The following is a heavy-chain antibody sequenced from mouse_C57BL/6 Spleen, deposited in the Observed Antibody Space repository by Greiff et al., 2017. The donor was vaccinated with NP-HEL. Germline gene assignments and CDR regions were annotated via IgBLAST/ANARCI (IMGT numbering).Heavy chain of an antibody. D-gene: IGHD6-1*01. CDR2: INPNNGGT. J-gene: IGHJ1*03. Sequence: VQLKESGPELVKPGASVKIPCKASGYTFTDYNMDWVKQSHGKSLEWIGDINPNNGGTIYNQKFKGKATLTVDKSSSTAYMELRSLTSEDTAVYYCAREGATEWYFDVWGTGTTVTVSS. V-gene: IGHV1-18*01. CDR1: GYTFTDYN. CDR3: AREGATEWYFDV.